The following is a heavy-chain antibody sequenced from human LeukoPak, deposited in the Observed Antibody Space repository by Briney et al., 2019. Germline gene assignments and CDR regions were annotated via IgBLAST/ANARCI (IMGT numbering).Heavy chain of an antibody. CDR2: ISSSSTI. J-gene: IGHJ6*03. Sequence: GGSLRLSCAASGFTFSSYSMNWVRQAPGKGLEWVSYISSSSTIYYADSAKGRFTISRDNAKNSLYLQMNSLRAEDTAVYYCARDGCSSTSCQPGYKDYYYMDVWGKGTTVTVS. CDR3: ARDGCSSTSCQPGYKDYYYMDV. V-gene: IGHV3-48*04. D-gene: IGHD2-2*01. CDR1: GFTFSSYS.